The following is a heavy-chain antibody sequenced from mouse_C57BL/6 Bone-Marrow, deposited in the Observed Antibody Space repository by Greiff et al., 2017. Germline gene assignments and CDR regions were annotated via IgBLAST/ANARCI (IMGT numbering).Heavy chain of an antibody. CDR2: IYPGGGYT. J-gene: IGHJ1*03. D-gene: IGHD6-5*01. Sequence: VKLQESGAELVRPGTSVKMSCKASGYTFTNYWIGWAKQRPGHGLEWIGDIYPGGGYTNYNEKFKGKATLTAAKSSSTAYMQISSLTSEDSAIYYCARYASYWYFDVWGTGTTVTVSS. V-gene: IGHV1-63*01. CDR1: GYTFTNYW. CDR3: ARYASYWYFDV.